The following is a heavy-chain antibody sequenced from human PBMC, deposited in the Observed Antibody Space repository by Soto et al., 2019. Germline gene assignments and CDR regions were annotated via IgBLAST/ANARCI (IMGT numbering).Heavy chain of an antibody. D-gene: IGHD3-3*01. CDR3: ARGALNYDFWGGSTWFDP. CDR2: IIPIFGTA. Sequence: QVQLVQSGAEVKKPGSSVKVSCKASGGTFSSYAISWVRQAPGQGLEWMGGIIPIFGTANYAQKFQGRVTITADESTSPAYMELSSLRSEDTAVYYCARGALNYDFWGGSTWFDPWGQGTLVTVSS. V-gene: IGHV1-69*01. J-gene: IGHJ5*02. CDR1: GGTFSSYA.